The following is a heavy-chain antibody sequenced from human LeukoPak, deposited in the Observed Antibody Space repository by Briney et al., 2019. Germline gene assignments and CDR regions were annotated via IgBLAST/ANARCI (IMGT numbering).Heavy chain of an antibody. CDR3: ARDQSYDFWSDYYYYMDV. V-gene: IGHV3-66*02. J-gene: IGHJ6*03. CDR2: IYSGGST. CDR1: GFTFSSYW. Sequence: GGSLRLSCAASGFTFSSYWMSWVRQAPGKGLEWVSAIYSGGSTYYADSVKGRFTISRDNSKNTLYLQMSSLRAEDTAVYYCARDQSYDFWSDYYYYMDVWGKGTTVTVSS. D-gene: IGHD3-3*01.